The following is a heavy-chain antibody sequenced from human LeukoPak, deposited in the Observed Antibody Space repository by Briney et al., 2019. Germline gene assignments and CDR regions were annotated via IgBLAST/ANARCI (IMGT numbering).Heavy chain of an antibody. D-gene: IGHD3-3*01. CDR2: ISYDGSNK. J-gene: IGHJ6*02. CDR3: AKGEWLHSYYYYGMDV. Sequence: GGSLRLSCVASGFTFSSYGMHWVRQAPGKGLEWVAVISYDGSNKYFADSVKGRFTISRDNSKNTLYLQMNSLRAEDTAVYYCAKGEWLHSYYYYGMDVWGQGTTVTVSS. CDR1: GFTFSSYG. V-gene: IGHV3-30*18.